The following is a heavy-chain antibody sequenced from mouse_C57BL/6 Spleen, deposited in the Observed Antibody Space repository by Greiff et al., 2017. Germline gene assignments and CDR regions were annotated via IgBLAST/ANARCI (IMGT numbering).Heavy chain of an antibody. D-gene: IGHD1-1*01. V-gene: IGHV14-4*01. CDR2: IDPENGDT. Sequence: VQLKESGAELVRPGASVKLSCTASGFNIKDDYMHWVKQRPEQGLEWIGWIDPENGDTEYASKFQGKATITADTSSNTAYLQLSSLTSEDTAVYYCTKGYYGSSYSYFDVWGTGTTVTVSS. CDR3: TKGYYGSSYSYFDV. CDR1: GFNIKDDY. J-gene: IGHJ1*03.